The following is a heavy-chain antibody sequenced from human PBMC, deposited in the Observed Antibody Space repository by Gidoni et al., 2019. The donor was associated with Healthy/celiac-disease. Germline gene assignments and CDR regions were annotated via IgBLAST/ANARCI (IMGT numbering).Heavy chain of an antibody. CDR3: AKDRTLFGWYFDL. CDR1: GFTFSSYA. J-gene: IGHJ2*01. D-gene: IGHD3-16*01. CDR2: ISGSGGST. V-gene: IGHV3-23*01. Sequence: EVQRLESGGGLVQPGGSLRRSGAASGFTFSSYAMSWVRQAPGKGLEWVSAISGSGGSTYYADSVKGRFTISRDNSKNTLYLQMNSLRAEDTAVYYCAKDRTLFGWYFDLWGRGTLVTVSS.